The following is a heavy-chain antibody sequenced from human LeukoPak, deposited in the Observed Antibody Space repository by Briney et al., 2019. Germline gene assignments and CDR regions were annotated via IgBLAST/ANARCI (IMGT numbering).Heavy chain of an antibody. Sequence: SETLSLTCTVSSGSISSYYWSWIRQPAGKGLEWIGRIYTSGSTNYNPSLKSRVTMSVDTSKNQLSLNLTSVTAADTAVYYCARVYSSSSGTTFDYWGQGTLVTVSS. CDR2: IYTSGST. CDR3: ARVYSSSSGTTFDY. V-gene: IGHV4-4*07. D-gene: IGHD6-6*01. CDR1: SGSISSYY. J-gene: IGHJ4*02.